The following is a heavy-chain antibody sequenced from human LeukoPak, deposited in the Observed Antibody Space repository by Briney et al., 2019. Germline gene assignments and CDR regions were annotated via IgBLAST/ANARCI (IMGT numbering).Heavy chain of an antibody. CDR2: IDPAGSGQ. Sequence: PGGSLRLSCAASGFTFRSNWMSWLRQAPGKGLEWVTNIDPAGSGQYYVDSVKGRFTISRENAKNSLYLQMNSLGAEDTAVYYCARPHCGGGTCYDYWGQGTLVTVS. J-gene: IGHJ4*02. V-gene: IGHV3-7*03. CDR1: GFTFRSNW. D-gene: IGHD2-15*01. CDR3: ARPHCGGGTCYDY.